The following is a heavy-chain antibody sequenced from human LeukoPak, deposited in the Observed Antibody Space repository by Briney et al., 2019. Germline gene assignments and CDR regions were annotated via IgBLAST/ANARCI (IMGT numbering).Heavy chain of an antibody. D-gene: IGHD5-12*01. CDR3: ARVIEYSGYDFRFDY. V-gene: IGHV1-2*02. CDR1: GYTFTGYY. J-gene: IGHJ4*02. CDR2: VNPNSGGT. Sequence: ASVKVSCKPSGYTFTGYYMHWVRQAPGQRLEWMGWVNPNSGGTNYAQKFQGRVTMTRDTSISTAYMELSRLTSDDTAVYYCARVIEYSGYDFRFDYWGQGTLVTVSS.